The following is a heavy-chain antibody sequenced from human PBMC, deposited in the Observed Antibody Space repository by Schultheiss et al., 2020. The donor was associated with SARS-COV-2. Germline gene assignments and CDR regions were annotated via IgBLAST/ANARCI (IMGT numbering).Heavy chain of an antibody. CDR3: AKDTLAAAGPEDY. V-gene: IGHV4-34*01. D-gene: IGHD6-13*01. CDR1: GGSFSGYY. CDR2: INHSGST. Sequence: SETLSLTCAVYGGSFSGYYWSWIRQPPGKGLEWIGEINHSGSTNYNPSLKSRVTISVDTSKNQFSLKLSSVTAADTAVYYCAKDTLAAAGPEDYWGQGTLVTVSS. J-gene: IGHJ4*02.